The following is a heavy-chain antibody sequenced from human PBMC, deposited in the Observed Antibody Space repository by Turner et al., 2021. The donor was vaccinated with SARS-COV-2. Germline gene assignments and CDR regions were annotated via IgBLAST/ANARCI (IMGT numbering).Heavy chain of an antibody. CDR1: GFTFSSYW. Sequence: EVQLVESGGGLLQPGGSLRLSCAASGFTFSSYWMHWVRQAPGRGLGWVSSSNSGGSSKGDPVSVKGRFTISRDNAKNTLYLQMNSLGAEDTAVYYCARDVVTATPGLDYWGQGTLVTVSS. D-gene: IGHD2-15*01. J-gene: IGHJ4*02. CDR2: SNSGGSSK. CDR3: ARDVVTATPGLDY. V-gene: IGHV3-74*01.